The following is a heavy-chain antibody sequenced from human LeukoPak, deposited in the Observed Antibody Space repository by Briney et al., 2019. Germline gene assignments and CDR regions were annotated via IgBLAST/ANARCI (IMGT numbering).Heavy chain of an antibody. Sequence: HRASVKVSCKASGYTFPKYVVHWIRQAPGQGPEWMGWINAGNGDTKYSQNLQDRVTFTRDTYASTTYTEHSSMTSEYTALYYCARDDCGETCYPGGYWGQGTLVTVSS. J-gene: IGHJ4*02. CDR3: ARDDCGETCYPGGY. D-gene: IGHD2-2*01. V-gene: IGHV1-3*01. CDR2: INAGNGDT. CDR1: GYTFPKYV.